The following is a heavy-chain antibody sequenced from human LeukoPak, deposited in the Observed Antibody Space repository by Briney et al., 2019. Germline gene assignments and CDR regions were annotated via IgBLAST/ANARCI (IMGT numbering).Heavy chain of an antibody. CDR1: GFIFSNYG. CDR3: ARALGYDSSGYYYYGMDV. D-gene: IGHD3-22*01. V-gene: IGHV3-33*01. J-gene: IGHJ6*02. Sequence: GGSLRLSCAASGFIFSNYGMHWVRQAPGKGLEWVAVIWYDGSNKYYAESVKGRFTISRDNPENTLYLQMNSLRAEDTAVYYCARALGYDSSGYYYYGMDVWGQGTTVTVSS. CDR2: IWYDGSNK.